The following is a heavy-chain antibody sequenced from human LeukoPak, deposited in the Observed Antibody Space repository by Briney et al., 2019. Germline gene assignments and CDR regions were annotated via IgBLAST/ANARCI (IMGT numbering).Heavy chain of an antibody. CDR3: AREGTSGSPPLSYFDY. Sequence: GGSLRLSCAASGFTVSSNYMSWVRQAPGKGREWVSVIYSGGNTYYADSVKGRFTISRDNSKNTLYLQMNSLRAEDTAVYHCAREGTSGSPPLSYFDYWGQGTLVTVSS. J-gene: IGHJ4*02. D-gene: IGHD1-26*01. V-gene: IGHV3-53*01. CDR1: GFTVSSNY. CDR2: IYSGGNT.